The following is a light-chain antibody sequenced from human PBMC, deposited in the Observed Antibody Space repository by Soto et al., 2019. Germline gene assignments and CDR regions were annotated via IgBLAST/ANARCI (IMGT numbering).Light chain of an antibody. CDR2: SNN. CDR3: AAWDDSLNGVV. J-gene: IGLJ2*01. Sequence: QSVLTQPPSASGTPGQRVTISCTGSSSNIGSNTVNWYQQLPGTAPTLLIYSNNQRPSGGPDRFSGSKSGTSASLAISGLQSEDEDDYYCAAWDDSLNGVVFGGGTKVTVL. CDR1: SSNIGSNT. V-gene: IGLV1-44*01.